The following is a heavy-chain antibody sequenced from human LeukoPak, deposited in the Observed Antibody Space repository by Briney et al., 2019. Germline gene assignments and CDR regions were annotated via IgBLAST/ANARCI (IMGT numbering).Heavy chain of an antibody. V-gene: IGHV3-48*03. J-gene: IGHJ3*02. CDR2: ISRSGNTI. CDR3: ARVATMVRVPLDALDI. D-gene: IGHD3-10*01. CDR1: GFTFSGCE. Sequence: QPGGSLRLSCAISGFTFSGCELTWVRQAPGKGLEWISYISRSGNTIYYADSVKGRFTTSRDNAKSSLYLQMNSLRVEDTAVYYCARVATMVRVPLDALDIWGQGTMVSVSS.